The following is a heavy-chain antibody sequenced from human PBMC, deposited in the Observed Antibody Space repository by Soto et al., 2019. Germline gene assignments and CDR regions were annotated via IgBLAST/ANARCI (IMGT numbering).Heavy chain of an antibody. Sequence: SETLSLTCSVYCGAISTYYWSWIRQFPGQGLEWIGYIYHSGSSQYNPSLTSRVTISVDTSKNQLSLRLSSVTAADTAVYYCARSYGSVSYYDYYYGMDVWGQGTMVTVSS. D-gene: IGHD3-10*01. V-gene: IGHV4-59*01. CDR3: ARSYGSVSYYDYYYGMDV. CDR2: IYHSGSS. CDR1: CGAISTYY. J-gene: IGHJ6*02.